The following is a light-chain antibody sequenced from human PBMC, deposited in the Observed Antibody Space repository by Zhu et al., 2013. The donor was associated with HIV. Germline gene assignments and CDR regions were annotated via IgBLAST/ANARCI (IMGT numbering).Light chain of an antibody. CDR2: DAS. V-gene: IGKV3-11*01. CDR3: QQYVTSPGT. CDR1: QSVTSY. J-gene: IGKJ1*01. Sequence: EIVLTQSPATLSLSPGERATLSCRASQSVTSYLAWYQQKPGQAPRLLIYDASNRATGIPARFSGSGSGTEFTLTISRLEPEDFAVYYCQQYVTSPGTFGQGTRVEIK.